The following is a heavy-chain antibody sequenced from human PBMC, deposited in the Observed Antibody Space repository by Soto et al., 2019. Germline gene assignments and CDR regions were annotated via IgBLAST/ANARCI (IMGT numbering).Heavy chain of an antibody. D-gene: IGHD6-13*01. Sequence: QVQLVQSGAEVKKPGSSVKVSCKASGGTFSSYAISWVRQAPGQGLEWMGGIIPIFGTANYAQKFQGRVTITADKSTSTAYMELSSLRSEDTAVYYCARGGARVAAAGSGGGRRYYYYYYGMDVWGQGTTVTVS. J-gene: IGHJ6*02. CDR3: ARGGARVAAAGSGGGRRYYYYYYGMDV. CDR2: IIPIFGTA. V-gene: IGHV1-69*06. CDR1: GGTFSSYA.